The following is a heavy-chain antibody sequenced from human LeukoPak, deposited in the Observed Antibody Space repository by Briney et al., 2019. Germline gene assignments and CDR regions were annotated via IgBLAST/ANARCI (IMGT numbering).Heavy chain of an antibody. CDR1: GLTVTSNY. V-gene: IGHV3-53*01. CDR3: ARVPTGWLQYDY. D-gene: IGHD5-24*01. Sequence: GRSRRLSSPASGLTVTSNYMSCVSQAPGKGLEWDSAIYSVGSTYYADSVKGRFTISSDNYKNTLCLQLNGLRAEYTAVYYFARVPTGWLQYDYWGQGTLVTVSS. J-gene: IGHJ4*02. CDR2: IYSVGST.